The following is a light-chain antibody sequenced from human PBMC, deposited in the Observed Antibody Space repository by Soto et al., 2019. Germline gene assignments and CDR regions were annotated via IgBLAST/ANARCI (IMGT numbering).Light chain of an antibody. CDR3: SSYTSSSTPRVV. Sequence: QSALTQPASVSGSPGQSITISCTGTSSDVGGYNYVSWYQQYPGKAPKLMIYDVSNRPSGVSNRFPGSKSGNTASLTISGLQAEDEADYYCSSYTSSSTPRVVFGGGTKLTVL. J-gene: IGLJ2*01. V-gene: IGLV2-14*01. CDR2: DVS. CDR1: SSDVGGYNY.